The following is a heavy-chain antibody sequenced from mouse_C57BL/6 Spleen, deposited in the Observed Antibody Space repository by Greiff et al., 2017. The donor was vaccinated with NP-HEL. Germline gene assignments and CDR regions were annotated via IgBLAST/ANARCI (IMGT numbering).Heavy chain of an antibody. V-gene: IGHV1-26*01. CDR1: GYTFTDYY. Sequence: EVQLQQSGPELVKPGASVKISCKASGYTFTDYYMNWVKQSHGKSLEWIGDINPNNGGNSYNQKFKGKATLTVDKSSSTAYMELRSLTSEDSAVYYCARLGITTVVATYFWYFDVWGTGTTVTVSS. D-gene: IGHD1-1*01. J-gene: IGHJ1*03. CDR3: ARLGITTVVATYFWYFDV. CDR2: INPNNGGN.